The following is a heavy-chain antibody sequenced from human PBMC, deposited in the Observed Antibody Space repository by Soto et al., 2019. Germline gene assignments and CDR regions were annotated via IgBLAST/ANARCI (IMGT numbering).Heavy chain of an antibody. CDR3: ARVGDIVVVPAAILRLGYYYYGMDV. CDR1: GGTFSSYA. CDR2: IIPIFGTA. Sequence: QVQLVQSGAEVKKPGSSVKVSCKASGGTFSSYAISWVRQAPGQGREWMGGIIPIFGTANYAQKFQGRVTITADESTITAYMELSSLRSEDTAVYYWARVGDIVVVPAAILRLGYYYYGMDVWGQGTTVTVSS. J-gene: IGHJ6*02. V-gene: IGHV1-69*01. D-gene: IGHD2-2*02.